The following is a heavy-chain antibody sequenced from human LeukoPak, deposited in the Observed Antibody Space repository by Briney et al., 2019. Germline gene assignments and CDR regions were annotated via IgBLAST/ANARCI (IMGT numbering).Heavy chain of an antibody. J-gene: IGHJ4*02. V-gene: IGHV3-30*02. Sequence: GGSLRLSCAASGFTFSSYGMHWARQAPGKGLEWVAFIRYDGSNKYYADSVKGRFTISRDNSKNTLYLQMNSLRAEDTAVYYCAKDMTDDFWSGYYNYFDYWGQGTLVTVSS. CDR3: AKDMTDDFWSGYYNYFDY. D-gene: IGHD3-3*01. CDR2: IRYDGSNK. CDR1: GFTFSSYG.